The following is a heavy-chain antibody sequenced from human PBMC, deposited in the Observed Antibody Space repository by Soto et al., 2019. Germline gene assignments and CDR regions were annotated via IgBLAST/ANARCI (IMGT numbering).Heavy chain of an antibody. D-gene: IGHD6-19*01. CDR1: GFTFSSYA. CDR2: ISGSGGST. V-gene: IGHV3-23*01. J-gene: IGHJ4*02. Sequence: GGSLRLSCAASGFTFSSYAMSWVRQAPGKGLEWVSAISGSGGSTYYADSVKGRFTISRDNSKNTLYLQMNSLRAEDTAAYYCAKDRSRLAVAGAFDYWGQGTLVTVSS. CDR3: AKDRSRLAVAGAFDY.